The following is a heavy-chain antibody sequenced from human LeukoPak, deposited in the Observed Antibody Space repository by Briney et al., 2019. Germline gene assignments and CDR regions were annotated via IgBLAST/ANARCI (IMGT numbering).Heavy chain of an antibody. Sequence: GGSLRLSCAASGFTFSSYSMSCVRQAPGKRLEWVSAISGSGGSTYYADSVKGRFTISRDNSKNTLYLQMNSLRAEDTAVYYCASHVSYCSGGSCYSSGYYFDYWGQGTLVTVSS. CDR2: ISGSGGST. D-gene: IGHD2-15*01. J-gene: IGHJ4*02. V-gene: IGHV3-23*01. CDR1: GFTFSSYS. CDR3: ASHVSYCSGGSCYSSGYYFDY.